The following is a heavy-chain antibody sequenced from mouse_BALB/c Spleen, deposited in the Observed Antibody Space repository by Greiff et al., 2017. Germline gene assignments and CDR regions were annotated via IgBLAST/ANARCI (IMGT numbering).Heavy chain of an antibody. V-gene: IGHV5-6-3*01. CDR2: INSNGGST. CDR1: GFTFSSYG. J-gene: IGHJ2*01. CDR3: AREGYYCSSYDY. D-gene: IGHD1-1*01. Sequence: DVMLVESGGGLVQPGGSLKLSCAASGFTFSSYGMSWVRQTPDKRLALVATINSNGGSTYYPDSVKGRFTISRDNANNTQYLQMSSLKSEDTAMYYCAREGYYCSSYDYWGQGTTLTVSS.